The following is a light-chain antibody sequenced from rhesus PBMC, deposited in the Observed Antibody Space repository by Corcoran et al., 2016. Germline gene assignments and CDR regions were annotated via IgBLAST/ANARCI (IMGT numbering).Light chain of an antibody. J-gene: IGKJ4*01. Sequence: DIQITQFPSSLSAAVGDRVTITCRSSENVNNYLNWSQQKQGKATKLLIYKASTLQIGVPARFSGSGYGTDYTITISSRQPEDVATNYCQHGYGTPLTFGGGTKVEIK. CDR3: QHGYGTPLT. CDR1: ENVNNY. V-gene: IGKV1-74*01. CDR2: KAS.